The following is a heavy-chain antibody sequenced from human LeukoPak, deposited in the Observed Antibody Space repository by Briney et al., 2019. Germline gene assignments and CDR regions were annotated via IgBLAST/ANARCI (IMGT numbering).Heavy chain of an antibody. J-gene: IGHJ4*02. Sequence: WGSLRLSCSASGFTFSNYALAWVRQAPGKGLEYVSAISNNGGSTYYGDSVKDRFTISRDNSKSTLYLQMSSLRGEDTAVYYCAMNWDCDYWGQGTLVTVSS. D-gene: IGHD7-27*01. V-gene: IGHV3-64D*09. CDR1: GFTFSNYA. CDR2: ISNNGGST. CDR3: AMNWDCDY.